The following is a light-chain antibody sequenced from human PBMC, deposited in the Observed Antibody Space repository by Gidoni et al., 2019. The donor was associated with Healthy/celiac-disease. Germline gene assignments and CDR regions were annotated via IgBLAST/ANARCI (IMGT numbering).Light chain of an antibody. J-gene: IGKJ3*01. CDR1: QSVSSSY. CDR3: QRGST. V-gene: IGKV3-20*01. CDR2: GAS. Sequence: EIVLTPSPGTLSLSPGERATLSCRASQSVSSSYLAWYQQKPGQAPRLLIYGASSRATGIPDRFSGSGSGTDFTLTISRLEPEDFAVYYCQRGSTFGPGTKVDIK.